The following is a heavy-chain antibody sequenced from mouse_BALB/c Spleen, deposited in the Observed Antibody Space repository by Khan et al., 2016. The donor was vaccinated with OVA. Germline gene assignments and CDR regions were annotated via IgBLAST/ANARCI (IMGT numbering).Heavy chain of an antibody. Sequence: EVELVESGGGLVKPGGPLKLSCAASGFTFSTYAMSWVRQTPGKRLEWVATINSGGDYTYYPDSVKGRFTISRDNAKNTLYLQMSSLRSEDTAMYYCSRHNYGPFAYWGQGTLVTVSA. D-gene: IGHD1-1*01. V-gene: IGHV5-9-3*01. J-gene: IGHJ3*01. CDR2: INSGGDYT. CDR3: SRHNYGPFAY. CDR1: GFTFSTYA.